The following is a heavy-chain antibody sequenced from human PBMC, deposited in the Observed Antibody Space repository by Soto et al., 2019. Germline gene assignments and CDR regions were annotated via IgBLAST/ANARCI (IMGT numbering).Heavy chain of an antibody. CDR2: ISSSSSYV. CDR1: GFTFSSYS. J-gene: IGHJ1*01. D-gene: IGHD3-10*01. Sequence: EVQLVESGGGLVKPGGSLRLSCAASGFTFSSYSMNWVSQAPGKGLEWVSSISSSSSYVYYADSVKGRFTISRDNAKNSLYQQMNSLTAEDTAVYYCARDRHETTALAPYHRFEYGGQGTMVTVSS. CDR3: ARDRHETTALAPYHRFEY. V-gene: IGHV3-21*01.